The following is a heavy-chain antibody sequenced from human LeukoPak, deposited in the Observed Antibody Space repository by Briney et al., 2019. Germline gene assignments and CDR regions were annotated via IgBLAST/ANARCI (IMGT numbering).Heavy chain of an antibody. CDR2: IKQDGREK. CDR1: GFIFNNYW. D-gene: IGHD3-16*02. J-gene: IGHJ4*02. V-gene: IGHV3-7*01. Sequence: GRSLRLSCAASGFIFNNYWLTWVRQSPGKGLEWLASIKQDGREKKYVDSVKGRFTISRDNAKNSLYLQMNTLRAEDTAVYYCARFSSLEELSLFRYWGQGTLVTVSS. CDR3: ARFSSLEELSLFRY.